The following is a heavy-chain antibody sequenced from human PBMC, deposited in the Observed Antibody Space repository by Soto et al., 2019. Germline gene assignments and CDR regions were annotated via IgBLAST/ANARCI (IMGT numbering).Heavy chain of an antibody. V-gene: IGHV5-51*01. D-gene: IGHD3-3*01. CDR2: IYPGDSDT. Sequence: PGESLKISCKGSGYSFTSYWIGWVRQMPGKGLEWMGIIYPGDSDTRYSPSFQGQVTISADKSISTAYLQWSSLKASDTAMYYCARHVPYDFWSGYPHYYYYMDVSGKGTTVTVSS. CDR1: GYSFTSYW. CDR3: ARHVPYDFWSGYPHYYYYMDV. J-gene: IGHJ6*03.